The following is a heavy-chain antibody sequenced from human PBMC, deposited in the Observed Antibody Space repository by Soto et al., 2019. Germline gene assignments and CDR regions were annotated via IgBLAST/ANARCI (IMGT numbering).Heavy chain of an antibody. V-gene: IGHV4-59*01. J-gene: IGHJ6*02. CDR1: GGSISSYY. CDR3: ARRHRYYYGMDV. Sequence: SETLSLTCTVSGGSISSYYWSWIRQPPGKGLEWIGYIYYSGSTNYNPSLKSRVTISVDTSKNQFSLKLSSVTAADTAVYYCARRHRYYYGMDVWGQGTTVTVSS. CDR2: IYYSGST.